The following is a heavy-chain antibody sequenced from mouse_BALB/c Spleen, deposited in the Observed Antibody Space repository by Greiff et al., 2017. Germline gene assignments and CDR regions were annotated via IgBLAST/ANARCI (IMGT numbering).Heavy chain of an antibody. V-gene: IGHV5-6-5*01. J-gene: IGHJ2*01. CDR2: ISSGGST. CDR3: ARDYYGSSYGTAYFDY. Sequence: EVNLVESGGGLVKPGGSLKLSCAASGFTFSSYAMSWVRQTPEKRLEWVASISSGGSTYYPDSVKGRFTISRDNARNILYLQMSSLRSEDTAMYYCARDYYGSSYGTAYFDYWGQGTTLTVSS. D-gene: IGHD1-1*01. CDR1: GFTFSSYA.